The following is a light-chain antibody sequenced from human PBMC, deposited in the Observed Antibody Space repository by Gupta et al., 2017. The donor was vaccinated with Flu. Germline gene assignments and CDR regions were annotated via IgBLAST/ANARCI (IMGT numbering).Light chain of an antibody. CDR2: AAT. J-gene: IGKJ4*01. CDR1: QSISTY. V-gene: IGKV1-39*01. CDR3: QQAYDTPIT. Sequence: DIQMTQSPSSLFASVGDSVIISCRASQSISTYLNWYHQKSGQAPKLLIYAATNLQSGVPSRFSGSGSGTDFTLTINSLQPDDFGTYYCQQAYDTPITFGGGTKVE.